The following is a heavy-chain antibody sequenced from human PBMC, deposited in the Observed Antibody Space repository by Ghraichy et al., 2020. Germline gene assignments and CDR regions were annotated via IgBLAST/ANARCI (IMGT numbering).Heavy chain of an antibody. CDR1: GYTFTSYG. CDR2: ISAYNGNT. V-gene: IGHV1-18*04. CDR3: ARDRPYEYVWGSYRDYYYGMDV. Sequence: ASVKVSCKASGYTFTSYGISWVRQAPGQGLEWMGWISAYNGNTNYAQKLQGRVTMTTDTSTSTAYMELRSLRSDDTAVYYCARDRPYEYVWGSYRDYYYGMDVWGQGTTVTVSS. D-gene: IGHD3-16*02. J-gene: IGHJ6*02.